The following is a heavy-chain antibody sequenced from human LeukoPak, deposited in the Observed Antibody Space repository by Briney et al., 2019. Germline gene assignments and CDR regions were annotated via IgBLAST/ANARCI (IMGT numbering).Heavy chain of an antibody. V-gene: IGHV3-48*01. J-gene: IGHJ4*02. CDR1: GFTFSSYS. Sequence: AGGSLRLSCAASGFTFSSYSMNWVRQAPGKGLEWGSYISGSSSTIYYADSVKGRFTISRDNDKNTLYLQMNGLRAEDTAVYYCARGSTYYDSSGQVPFDYWGQGTLVTVSS. CDR3: ARGSTYYDSSGQVPFDY. CDR2: ISGSSSTI. D-gene: IGHD3-22*01.